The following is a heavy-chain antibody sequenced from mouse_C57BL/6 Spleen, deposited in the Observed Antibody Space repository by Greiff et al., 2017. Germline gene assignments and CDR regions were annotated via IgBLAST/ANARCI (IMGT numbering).Heavy chain of an antibody. V-gene: IGHV1-62-2*01. Sequence: VQLQESGAELVKPGASVKLSCKASGYTFTEYTIHWVKQRSGQGLEWIGWFYPGSGSIKYNEKFKDKATLTADKSSSTVYMEMSRLTSEDSAVYVCARHGGFITTVVAPFDYWGQGTTLTVSS. CDR2: FYPGSGSI. CDR3: ARHGGFITTVVAPFDY. D-gene: IGHD1-1*01. J-gene: IGHJ2*01. CDR1: GYTFTEYT.